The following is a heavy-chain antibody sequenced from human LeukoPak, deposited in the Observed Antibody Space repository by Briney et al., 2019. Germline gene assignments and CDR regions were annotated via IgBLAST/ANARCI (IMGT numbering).Heavy chain of an antibody. CDR3: AKAYCSGGNCCPDY. J-gene: IGHJ4*02. CDR1: GFTFDDYA. D-gene: IGHD2-15*01. Sequence: GRSLRLSCAASGFTFDDYAMHWVWQAPGKGLEWVSGISWNSGSIDYADSVKGRFTISRDNAKNSLYLQMNSLRAEDTALYYCAKAYCSGGNCCPDYWGQGTLVTVSS. CDR2: ISWNSGSI. V-gene: IGHV3-9*01.